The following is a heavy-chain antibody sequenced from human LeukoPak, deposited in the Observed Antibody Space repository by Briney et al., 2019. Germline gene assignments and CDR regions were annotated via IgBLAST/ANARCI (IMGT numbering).Heavy chain of an antibody. J-gene: IGHJ4*02. CDR3: ARNEAERYYDFWSGYSY. Sequence: SETLSLTCTVSGGSISSSSYYWGWIRQPPGKGLEWIGSTYYSGSTYYNPSLKSRVTISVDTSKNQFSLKLSSVTAADTAVYYCARNEAERYYDFWSGYSYWGQGTLVTVSS. CDR1: GGSISSSSYY. CDR2: TYYSGST. D-gene: IGHD3-3*01. V-gene: IGHV4-39*07.